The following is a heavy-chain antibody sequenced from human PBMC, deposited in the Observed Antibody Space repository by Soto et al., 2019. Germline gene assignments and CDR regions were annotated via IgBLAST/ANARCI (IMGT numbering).Heavy chain of an antibody. CDR3: AHCTLHDYGDYDPGTSHVFDS. Sequence: ASVKVSCKAIGYSFTSHYMHWVRQAPGQGLEWMGTIYPGGVNIGYAQKFKTRLTITKDTSKNQVVLTMTNMDPVDTATYYCAHCTLHDYGDYDPGTSHVFDSWGQGTLVTVSS. D-gene: IGHD4-17*01. CDR1: GYSFTSHY. CDR2: IYPGGVNI. J-gene: IGHJ4*02. V-gene: IGHV1-46*01.